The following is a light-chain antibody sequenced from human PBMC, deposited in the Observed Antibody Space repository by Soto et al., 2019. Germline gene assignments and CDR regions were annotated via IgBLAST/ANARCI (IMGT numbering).Light chain of an antibody. V-gene: IGKV1D-13*01. J-gene: IGKJ4*02. CDR3: QPFNKYPLT. CDR2: DAS. CDR1: HGINNA. Sequence: IQLTQSPTSLSASVGDRITITCRASHGINNALAWYQQKPGKPPKFLIYDASGLESGVSSRVSGSGSWTDFSITIISLQPYDFATYSCQPFNKYPLTFGGGTKVEIE.